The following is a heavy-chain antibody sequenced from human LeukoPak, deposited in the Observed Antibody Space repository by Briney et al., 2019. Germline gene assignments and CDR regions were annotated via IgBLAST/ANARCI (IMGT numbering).Heavy chain of an antibody. D-gene: IGHD3-10*01. CDR1: GFTFSDYY. V-gene: IGHV3-49*04. CDR2: IRSKAYGVTT. CDR3: SRADYYGSGSPISLDV. Sequence: PGWSLRLSCAASGFTFSDYYMSWVRQAPGKGLEWVGFIRSKAYGVTTEHAASVKGRFTISRDDSKNIAYLQMNSLKTEDTAVYYCSRADYYGSGSPISLDVWGKGTTVTVSS. J-gene: IGHJ6*04.